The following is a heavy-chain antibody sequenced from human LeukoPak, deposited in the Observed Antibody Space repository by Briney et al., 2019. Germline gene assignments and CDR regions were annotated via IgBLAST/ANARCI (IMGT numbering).Heavy chain of an antibody. V-gene: IGHV4-59*01. J-gene: IGHJ4*02. D-gene: IGHD3-10*01. CDR3: AREANYYGSGSYFEGIFDY. CDR1: GGSISSYY. CDR2: IHYTGST. Sequence: SETLSLTCTVSGGSISSYYWSWIRQSPGKGLECIGYIHYTGSTNYNPSLKSRVTISVETSKNQFSLKLKSVTAADTAVYYCAREANYYGSGSYFEGIFDYWGQGSLVTVSS.